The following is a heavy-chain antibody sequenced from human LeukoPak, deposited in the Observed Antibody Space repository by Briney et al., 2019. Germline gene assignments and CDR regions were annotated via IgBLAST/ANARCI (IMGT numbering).Heavy chain of an antibody. V-gene: IGHV4-39*01. Sequence: SETLSLTCTVSGGSISSSSYYWGWIRQPPGKGLEWIGSIYYSGSTYYNPSLKSRVTISVDTSKSQFSLKLSSVTAADTAVYYCARRLYCSSTSCYGGTYYFDYWGQGTLVTVSS. D-gene: IGHD2-2*01. J-gene: IGHJ4*02. CDR3: ARRLYCSSTSCYGGTYYFDY. CDR1: GGSISSSSYY. CDR2: IYYSGST.